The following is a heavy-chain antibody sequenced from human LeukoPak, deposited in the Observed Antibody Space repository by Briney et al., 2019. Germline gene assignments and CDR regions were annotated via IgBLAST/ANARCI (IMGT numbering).Heavy chain of an antibody. CDR1: GGSFSGYY. J-gene: IGHJ6*04. D-gene: IGHD5-18*01. CDR2: INHSGST. V-gene: IGHV4-34*01. Sequence: SETLSLTCAVYGGSFSGYYWSWIRQPLGKGLEWIGEINHSGSTNYNPSLKSRVTISVDTSKNQFSLKLSSVTAADTAVYYCARGGGYSYGFHYYYGMDVWGKGTTVTVSS. CDR3: ARGGGYSYGFHYYYGMDV.